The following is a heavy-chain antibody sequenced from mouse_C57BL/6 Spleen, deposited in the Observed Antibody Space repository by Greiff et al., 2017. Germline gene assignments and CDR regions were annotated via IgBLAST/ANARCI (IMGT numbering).Heavy chain of an antibody. CDR2: IDPANGNT. D-gene: IGHD1-1*01. V-gene: IGHV14-3*01. Sequence: EVQLQQSVAELVRPGASVKLSCTASGFNIKNTYMHWVKQRPEQGLEWIGRIDPANGNTKYAPKFQGKATITADTSSNTAYLQLSSLTSEDTAIYYCAKPYYYGSSYWYFDVWGTGTTVTVSS. CDR1: GFNIKNTY. J-gene: IGHJ1*03. CDR3: AKPYYYGSSYWYFDV.